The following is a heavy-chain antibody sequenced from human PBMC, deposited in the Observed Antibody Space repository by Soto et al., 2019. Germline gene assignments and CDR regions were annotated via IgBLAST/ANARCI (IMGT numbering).Heavy chain of an antibody. CDR2: MTGSGSVT. CDR1: GFTFSAFA. J-gene: IGHJ5*01. Sequence: GGSLRLSCAASGFTFSAFALGWVRQAPGKGLEWVSRMTGSGSVTYYADSGKGRFTVSRDNSKNTLDLQMDSLRAEDTAIYYCARRVSPYTFDLWGLGTLVTVSS. V-gene: IGHV3-23*01. D-gene: IGHD1-1*01. CDR3: ARRVSPYTFDL.